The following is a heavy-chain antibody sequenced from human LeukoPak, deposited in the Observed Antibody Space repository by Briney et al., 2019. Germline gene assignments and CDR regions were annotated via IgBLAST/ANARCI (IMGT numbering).Heavy chain of an antibody. CDR1: GFTFSSYA. CDR3: ATLGTHYYDSGGYYAFDI. D-gene: IGHD3-22*01. V-gene: IGHV3-23*01. J-gene: IGHJ3*02. CDR2: ISGSGGST. Sequence: PGGSLRLSCAASGFTFSSYAMSWVRQAPGKGLEWVSAISGSGGSTYYADSVKGRFTISRDNAKNTLYLQMNSLRAEDTAEYYCATLGTHYYDSGGYYAFDIWGQGTMVTVSS.